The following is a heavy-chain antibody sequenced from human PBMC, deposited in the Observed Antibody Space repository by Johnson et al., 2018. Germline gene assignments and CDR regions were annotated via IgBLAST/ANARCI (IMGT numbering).Heavy chain of an antibody. V-gene: IGHV3-23*01. J-gene: IGHJ6*03. CDR2: ISGSGDST. D-gene: IGHD2/OR15-2a*01. CDR3: ARHYLRFKYMDV. CDR1: GITFSTYD. Sequence: EVQLLESGGGLVQPGGSLRLSCTGSGITFSTYDISWVRQAPGKGLQWISGISGSGDSTYYTDSVKGRFTVSRDNSKYLVYLQMDTLGVEDTAVYYCARHYLRFKYMDVWGKGTTVTVS.